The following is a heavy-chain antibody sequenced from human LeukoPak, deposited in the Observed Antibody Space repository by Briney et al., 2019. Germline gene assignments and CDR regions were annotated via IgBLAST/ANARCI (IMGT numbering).Heavy chain of an antibody. CDR1: GYTFTSYG. CDR3: ARDGKRWLQSKTIDAFDI. V-gene: IGHV1-18*01. CDR2: ISAYNGNT. J-gene: IGHJ3*02. D-gene: IGHD5-24*01. Sequence: ASVKVSCKASGYTFTSYGISWVRQAPGQGLEWMGWISAYNGNTNYAQKLQGRVTMTTDTSTSTAYMELRSLRSDDTAVYYCARDGKRWLQSKTIDAFDIWGQGTMVTVSS.